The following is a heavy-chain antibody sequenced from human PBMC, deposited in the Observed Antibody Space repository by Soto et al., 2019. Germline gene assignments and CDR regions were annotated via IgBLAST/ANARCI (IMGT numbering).Heavy chain of an antibody. J-gene: IGHJ5*02. CDR2: INAGNGNT. CDR3: CRGSRLNWFNP. Sequence: QVQLVQSGAEVKKPGASVKVSCKASGYTFTNYAMHWVRQAPGQRLEWMGWINAGNGNTKYSQKFQGRVTITRDTSASTAYMVLISMRSEDTAVYYLCRGSRLNWFNPWGQGTLVTVAS. CDR1: GYTFTNYA. V-gene: IGHV1-3*01. D-gene: IGHD2-15*01.